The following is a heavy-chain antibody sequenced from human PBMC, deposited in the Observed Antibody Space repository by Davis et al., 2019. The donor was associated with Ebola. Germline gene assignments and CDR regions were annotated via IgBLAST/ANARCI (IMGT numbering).Heavy chain of an antibody. CDR1: GYSISSSYY. CDR3: ARSPERRSIFRWFDP. D-gene: IGHD6-6*01. V-gene: IGHV4-38-2*01. Sequence: SETLSLTCSVSGYSISSSYYWGWIRQPPGKGLEWIGSIYYSGSTYYNPSLKSRVTISVDTSKNQFSLKLSSVTAADTAVYYCARSPERRSIFRWFDPWGQGTLVTVSS. J-gene: IGHJ5*02. CDR2: IYYSGST.